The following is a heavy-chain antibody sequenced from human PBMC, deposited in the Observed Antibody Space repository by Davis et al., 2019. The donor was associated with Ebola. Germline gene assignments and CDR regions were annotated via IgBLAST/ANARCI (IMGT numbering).Heavy chain of an antibody. CDR2: ISSDGSST. D-gene: IGHD2-8*01. CDR3: ARSMTNQRNALDI. V-gene: IGHV3-74*01. CDR1: GVAFSSNW. J-gene: IGHJ3*02. Sequence: GESLKISCAASGVAFSSNWVHWVRQVPGKGLVWVSRISSDGSSTAYANSVKGRFTISRDNAKNTLYLQMNSLRSEDTAVYYCARSMTNQRNALDIWGQGTMVIVSS.